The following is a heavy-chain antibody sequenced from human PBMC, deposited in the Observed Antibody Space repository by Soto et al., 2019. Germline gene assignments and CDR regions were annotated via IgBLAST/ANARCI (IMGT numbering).Heavy chain of an antibody. V-gene: IGHV4-31*03. J-gene: IGHJ4*02. CDR2: LYYSGTT. Sequence: QVQLQESGPGLVKPSQTLSLTCTVSGGSISSGFYYWSWIRQQPGKGPEWIGYLYYSGTTYYNPSLKSRVTLSVDTSENQFSLKLTSVTAADTAFYYCTREKKVAYCGGNCPAYSDSWGQGTLVIVSS. CDR3: TREKKVAYCGGNCPAYSDS. D-gene: IGHD2-21*01. CDR1: GGSISSGFYY.